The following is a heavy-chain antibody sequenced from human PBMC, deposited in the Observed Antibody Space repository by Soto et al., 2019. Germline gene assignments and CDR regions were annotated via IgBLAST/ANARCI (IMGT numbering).Heavy chain of an antibody. Sequence: QVKLVQSGAEVKKPGASVKVSCKASGYTFTSYGISWLRQAPGQGLEWMGWMSTYNGNTKYALKLQGRVTMTTDTSMSTAYMELRSLRSDDTAVFYCAREMVRGVGSDYWGQGTLVTVSS. CDR3: AREMVRGVGSDY. D-gene: IGHD3-10*01. J-gene: IGHJ4*02. CDR2: MSTYNGNT. V-gene: IGHV1-18*01. CDR1: GYTFTSYG.